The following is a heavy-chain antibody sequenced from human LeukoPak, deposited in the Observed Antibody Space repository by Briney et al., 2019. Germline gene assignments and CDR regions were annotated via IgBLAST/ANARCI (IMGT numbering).Heavy chain of an antibody. CDR3: AKDFPPRYCSSTSCYTLGNFDY. J-gene: IGHJ4*02. CDR1: GFTFSSYA. Sequence: GGSLRLSCSASGFTFSSYAMSWVRQAPGKGLEWVSAISGSGGSTYYADSVKGRFTISRDNSKNTLYLQMNSLRAEDTAVYYCAKDFPPRYCSSTSCYTLGNFDYWGQGTLVTVSS. D-gene: IGHD2-2*02. CDR2: ISGSGGST. V-gene: IGHV3-23*01.